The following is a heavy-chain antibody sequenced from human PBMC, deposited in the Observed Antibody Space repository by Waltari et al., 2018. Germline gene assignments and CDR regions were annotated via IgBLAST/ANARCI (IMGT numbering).Heavy chain of an antibody. CDR3: VRHRPEGSGSYGFDF. CDR2: IYPGDSDT. Sequence: AEVKKPGESLKISCKGSGYSFSGSWIGWVRQMPGKGLQWMGIIYPGDSDTRYSPSFQGRVTISVDKSISTAYLQWSSLQASDTAMYYCVRHRPEGSGSYGFDFWGQGSLVTVSS. J-gene: IGHJ4*02. D-gene: IGHD3-10*01. V-gene: IGHV5-51*01. CDR1: GYSFSGSW.